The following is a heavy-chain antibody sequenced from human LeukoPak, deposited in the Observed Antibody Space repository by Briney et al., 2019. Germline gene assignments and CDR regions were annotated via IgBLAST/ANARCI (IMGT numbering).Heavy chain of an antibody. V-gene: IGHV4-4*07. J-gene: IGHJ3*02. D-gene: IGHD3-3*01. CDR2: IYTSGST. Sequence: PSETLSLTCTVSVGSLSSYYWSWIRQPAGKGLEWIGRIYTSGSTNYNPSLKSRVTMSVDTSKNQFSLKLSSVTAADTAVYYCARDYDCRPGAFDIWGQGTMVTVSS. CDR1: VGSLSSYY. CDR3: ARDYDCRPGAFDI.